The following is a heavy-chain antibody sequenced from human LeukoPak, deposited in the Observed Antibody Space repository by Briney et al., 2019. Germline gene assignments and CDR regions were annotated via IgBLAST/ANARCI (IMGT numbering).Heavy chain of an antibody. CDR1: GGSISSYY. CDR2: IYYSGST. J-gene: IGHJ6*02. CDR3: ARAREEAFSSYYGMDV. D-gene: IGHD1-26*01. V-gene: IGHV4-59*01. Sequence: PSETLSLTCTVSGGSISSYYWSWIRQPPGKGLEWLGYIYYSGSTNYNPSLKSRVTISVDTSKNQFSLKLSPVTAADTAGYYCARAREEAFSSYYGMDVWGQGTTVTVSS.